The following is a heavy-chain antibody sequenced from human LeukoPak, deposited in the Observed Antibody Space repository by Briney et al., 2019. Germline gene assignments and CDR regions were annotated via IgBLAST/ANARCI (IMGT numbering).Heavy chain of an antibody. J-gene: IGHJ4*02. CDR1: GFTFSNAW. CDR2: IKSKTDGGTT. CDR3: TTDPPFEVIVVVPAAS. Sequence: AGGSLRLSCAASGFTFSNAWMSWVRQAPGKGLEWVGRIKSKTDGGTTDYAAPVKGRFTISRDDSKNTLYLQMNSLKTEDTAVYYCTTDPPFEVIVVVPAASWGQGTLVTVSS. V-gene: IGHV3-15*01. D-gene: IGHD2-2*01.